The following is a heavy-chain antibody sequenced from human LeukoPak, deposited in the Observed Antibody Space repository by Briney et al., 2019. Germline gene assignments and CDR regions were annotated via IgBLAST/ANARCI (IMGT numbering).Heavy chain of an antibody. J-gene: IGHJ4*02. CDR2: IKQDGSEK. Sequence: PGGSLRLSCAASGFTFSSSRMNWVRQAPGKGLEWVANIKQDGSEKYYVDSVKGRFTISRDNAKNSLYLQMNTLRAEDTAVYYCASLDYWGQGTLVTVSS. CDR1: GFTFSSSR. V-gene: IGHV3-7*01. CDR3: ASLDY.